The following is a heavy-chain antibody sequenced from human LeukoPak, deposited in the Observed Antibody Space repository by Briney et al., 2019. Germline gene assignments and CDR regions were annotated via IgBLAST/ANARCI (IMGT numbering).Heavy chain of an antibody. CDR3: ARDRRRELVHAFDL. V-gene: IGHV4-59*01. CDR1: GDSISGYY. CDR2: IYYTGST. D-gene: IGHD2-2*01. Sequence: SETLSLTCTVSGDSISGYYWSWVRQSPGKGLEWIGYIYYTGSTTYNPSLKSRVIISVDTSQNQFSLMLSSVTAADAAVYYCARDRRRELVHAFDLWGRGTMVTVPS. J-gene: IGHJ3*01.